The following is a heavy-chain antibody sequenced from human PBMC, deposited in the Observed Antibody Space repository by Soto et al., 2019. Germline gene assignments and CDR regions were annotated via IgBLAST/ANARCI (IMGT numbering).Heavy chain of an antibody. CDR3: AKDLGGGFDY. CDR1: GFTLSSYG. Sequence: VGSLRLSCAASGFTLSSYGMHWVRQAPGKGLEWVAVISYDGSNKYYADSVKGRFTISRDNSKNTLYLQMNSLRAEDTAVYYCAKDLGGGFDYWGQGTLVTVSS. V-gene: IGHV3-30*18. J-gene: IGHJ4*02. CDR2: ISYDGSNK. D-gene: IGHD2-15*01.